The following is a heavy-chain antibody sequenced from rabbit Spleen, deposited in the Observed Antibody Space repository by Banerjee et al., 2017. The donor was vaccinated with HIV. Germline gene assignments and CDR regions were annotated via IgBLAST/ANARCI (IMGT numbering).Heavy chain of an antibody. Sequence: QEQLVESGGGLVQPGGSLKLSCKASGFDFSNHGVSWVRQAPGKGLEWIGYIEPIFGVTYYANWVNGRFTISSHNAQNTLYLQMTSLTVADTATYFCARDAAGREDFNLWGPGTLVTVS. CDR3: ARDAAGREDFNL. CDR1: GFDFSNHG. D-gene: IGHD4-2*01. CDR2: IEPIFGVT. J-gene: IGHJ4*01. V-gene: IGHV1S47*01.